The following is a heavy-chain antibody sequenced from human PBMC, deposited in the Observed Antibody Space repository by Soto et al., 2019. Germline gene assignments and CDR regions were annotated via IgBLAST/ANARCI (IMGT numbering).Heavy chain of an antibody. Sequence: SLRLSCAASGFTFSSYAMHWVSQAPGKGLEWVAVISYDGSNKYYADSVKGRFTISRDNSKNTLYLQMNSLRAEDTAVYYCARPGEYYDFWSGYYPDYWGQGTLVTVSS. D-gene: IGHD3-3*01. CDR3: ARPGEYYDFWSGYYPDY. V-gene: IGHV3-30-3*01. J-gene: IGHJ4*02. CDR2: ISYDGSNK. CDR1: GFTFSSYA.